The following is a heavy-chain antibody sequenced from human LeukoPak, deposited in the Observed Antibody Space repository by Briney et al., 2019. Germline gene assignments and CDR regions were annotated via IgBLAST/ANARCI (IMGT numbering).Heavy chain of an antibody. CDR1: GFTFSSYW. CDR3: ARGVDSAIDW. V-gene: IGHV3-7*01. CDR2: INGDGRDK. Sequence: GGSLRLSCAASGFTFSSYWMNWVRQAPGKGLEWVANINGDGRDKYYVGSVRGRFTVSRDNADNALYLQMNSLRGDDTALYYCARGVDSAIDWWGQGTLVTVSS. J-gene: IGHJ4*02. D-gene: IGHD3-9*01.